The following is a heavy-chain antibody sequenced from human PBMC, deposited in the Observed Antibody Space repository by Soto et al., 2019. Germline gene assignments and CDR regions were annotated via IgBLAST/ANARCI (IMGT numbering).Heavy chain of an antibody. D-gene: IGHD4-17*01. J-gene: IGHJ4*02. CDR1: GFTFSGSA. Sequence: LRLSCAASGFTFSGSAMHWVRQASGKGLEWVGYIYHSGSTYYNPSLKSRVTISVDRSKNQFSLKLSSVTAADTAVYYCARSQTTVTSYDYWGQGTLVTVSS. CDR3: ARSQTTVTSYDY. CDR2: IYHSGST. V-gene: IGHV4-30-2*01.